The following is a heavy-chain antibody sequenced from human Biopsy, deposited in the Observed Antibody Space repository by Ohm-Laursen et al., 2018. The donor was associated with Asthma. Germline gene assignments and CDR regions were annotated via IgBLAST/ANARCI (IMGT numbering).Heavy chain of an antibody. J-gene: IGHJ5*02. CDR3: ARGQKSAGDRWFDP. CDR1: GYPFIGYP. D-gene: IGHD6-13*01. Sequence: ASVKVSCKASGYPFIGYPIHWMRQAPGQGLEWMGRINPNSGATKYAQKFQGRVTMTRDTSISTACMEVSRLRSDDTAVYFCARGQKSAGDRWFDPWGQGTLVTVSS. V-gene: IGHV1-2*06. CDR2: INPNSGAT.